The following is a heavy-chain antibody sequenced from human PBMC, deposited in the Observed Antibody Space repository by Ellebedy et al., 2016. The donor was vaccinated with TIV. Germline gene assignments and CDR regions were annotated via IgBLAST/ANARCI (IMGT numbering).Heavy chain of an antibody. V-gene: IGHV4-34*01. J-gene: IGHJ1*01. Sequence: SETLSLTCAVSGGSFSGYYWNFIRQRPGKGLEWIGEANHVGSTNYNPSLKRRVTISRDMSKKQFSLKLESVTAADTAVYYCARGLPVETGTSFYFQLWGQGTLVTVSS. CDR3: ARGLPVETGTSFYFQL. CDR1: GGSFSGYY. CDR2: ANHVGST. D-gene: IGHD1-1*01.